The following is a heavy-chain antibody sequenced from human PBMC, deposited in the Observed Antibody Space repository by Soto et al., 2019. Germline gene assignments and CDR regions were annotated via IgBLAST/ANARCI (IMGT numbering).Heavy chain of an antibody. V-gene: IGHV3-53*01. CDR3: ARARPGVNGAFDP. D-gene: IGHD2-2*01. J-gene: IGHJ5*02. CDR1: GFTVGGNY. Sequence: GSLRLSCAASGFTVGGNYMTWVRQAPGKGLEFISVIFTGGATKYAESVKGRFTISRDDSDNTFYLQMNSLRVEDTALYYCARARPGVNGAFDPWGQGTLVTVSS. CDR2: IFTGGAT.